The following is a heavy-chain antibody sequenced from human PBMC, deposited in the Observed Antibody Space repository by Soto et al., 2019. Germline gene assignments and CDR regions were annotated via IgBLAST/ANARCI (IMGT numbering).Heavy chain of an antibody. J-gene: IGHJ4*02. V-gene: IGHV2-5*01. CDR3: AHSPWGAAPDY. D-gene: IGHD3-16*01. CDR1: GFSLSARGVG. Sequence: SGPTLVNPTQTLTLTCSVSGFSLSARGVGVGWIRQPPGKALEWLATIYWNDDKLYSPSLKSRLPITKDTAENQVVLTMTNMDPVGTATYFCAHSPWGAAPDYWGQGTVVTAPQ. CDR2: IYWNDDK.